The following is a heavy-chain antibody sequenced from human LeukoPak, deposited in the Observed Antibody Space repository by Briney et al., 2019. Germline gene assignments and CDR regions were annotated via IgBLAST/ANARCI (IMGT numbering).Heavy chain of an antibody. CDR2: IYYSGSS. J-gene: IGHJ4*02. CDR3: ARVGVTADFDY. CDR1: GGSISSSDYY. V-gene: IGHV4-39*07. D-gene: IGHD1-26*01. Sequence: PSETLSLTCTVSGGSISSSDYYWGWVRQPPGKELEWIGSIYYSGSSHYNPSLKSRVSMSRDTAKNQFSLNLSSVTAADTAVYYCARVGVTADFDYWGQGTLVTVSS.